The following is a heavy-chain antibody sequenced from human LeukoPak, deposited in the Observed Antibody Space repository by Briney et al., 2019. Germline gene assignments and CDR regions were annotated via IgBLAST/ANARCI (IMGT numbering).Heavy chain of an antibody. J-gene: IGHJ6*03. D-gene: IGHD6-19*01. Sequence: GRSLRLSCAAAGFIFDDYAMHWVRQAPGKGLEWVSTSNWNSGRMEYADSVKGRFTISRDNAKNSLYLQMNSLRDEDTALYYCAKDGQRRAVSVVTYMDVWGKGTTVTVSS. V-gene: IGHV3-9*01. CDR2: SNWNSGRM. CDR1: GFIFDDYA. CDR3: AKDGQRRAVSVVTYMDV.